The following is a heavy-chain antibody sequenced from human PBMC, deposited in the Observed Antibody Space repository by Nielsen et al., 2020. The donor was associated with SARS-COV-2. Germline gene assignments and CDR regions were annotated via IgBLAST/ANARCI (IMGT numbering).Heavy chain of an antibody. CDR3: ARRSPMGGIVVGDAFDI. D-gene: IGHD2-2*01. CDR1: GFTFSSYS. CDR2: ISSSSSYI. Sequence: GGSLRLSCAASGFTFSSYSMNWVRQAPGKGLEWVSSISSSSSYIYYADSVKGRFTISRDNAKNSLYLQMNSLRAEDTAVYYCARRSPMGGIVVGDAFDIWGQGTMVTVSS. V-gene: IGHV3-21*01. J-gene: IGHJ3*02.